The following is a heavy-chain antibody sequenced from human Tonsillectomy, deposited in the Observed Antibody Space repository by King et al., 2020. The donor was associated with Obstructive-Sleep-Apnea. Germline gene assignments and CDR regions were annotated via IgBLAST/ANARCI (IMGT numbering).Heavy chain of an antibody. V-gene: IGHV3-48*04. CDR2: ISSSSSSI. CDR3: ARGQAPYYFDY. CDR1: GFTFSSYS. Sequence: VQLVESGGGLVQPGGSLRLSCAASGFTFSSYSMNWVRQAPGKGLEGVSYISSSSSSIYYADSVKGRFTISRDNAKNSLYLQMNSLRAEDTAVYYCARGQAPYYFDYWGQGTLVTVSS. J-gene: IGHJ4*02.